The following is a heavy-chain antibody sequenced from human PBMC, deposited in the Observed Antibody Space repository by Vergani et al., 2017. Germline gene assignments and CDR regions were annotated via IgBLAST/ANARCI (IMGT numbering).Heavy chain of an antibody. D-gene: IGHD3-22*01. CDR1: GLTFSDYY. V-gene: IGHV3-11*01. CDR3: ASDYYDSRGFYSPDY. Sequence: VKLVEYGGGLVKNGGYLRIYCAASGLTFSDYYMSWIRQAPGKGLEWVSFISSSGRTIYYADSVKGRFTISRDNARNFLYLHMNSLRADDTAVYYCASDYYDSRGFYSPDYWGQGTLVTVSS. CDR2: ISSSGRTI. J-gene: IGHJ4*02.